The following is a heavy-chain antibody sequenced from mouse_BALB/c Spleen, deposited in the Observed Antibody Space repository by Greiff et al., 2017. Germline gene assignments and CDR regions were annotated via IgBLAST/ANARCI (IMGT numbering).Heavy chain of an antibody. V-gene: IGHV5-4*02. D-gene: IGHD2-4*01. J-gene: IGHJ3*01. CDR3: ARGRDYDYALAY. CDR1: GFTFSDYY. CDR2: ISAGGSYT. Sequence: DVMLVESGGGLVRPGGSLKLSCAASGFTFSDYYMYWVRQTPEKRLEWVATISAGGSYTYYPDSVKGRFTISRDNAKNNLYLQMSSLKSEDTAMYYCARGRDYDYALAYWGQGTLVTVSA.